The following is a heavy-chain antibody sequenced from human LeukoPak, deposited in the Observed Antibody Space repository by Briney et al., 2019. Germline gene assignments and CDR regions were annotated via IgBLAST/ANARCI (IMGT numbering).Heavy chain of an antibody. CDR3: ARHVAVADMWHLDY. Sequence: PSETLSLTCTVSGGSISSNSHYWGWIRQPPGKGLEWIGSIYYSGNTYYNPSLKSPVTISVDTSKNQFSLKLTSVTAADTAVYYCARHVAVADMWHLDYWGQGTLVTVSS. V-gene: IGHV4-39*01. CDR1: GGSISSNSHY. J-gene: IGHJ4*02. D-gene: IGHD6-19*01. CDR2: IYYSGNT.